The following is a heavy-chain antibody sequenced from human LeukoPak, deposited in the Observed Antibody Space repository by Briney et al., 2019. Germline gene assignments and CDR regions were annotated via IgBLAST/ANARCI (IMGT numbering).Heavy chain of an antibody. V-gene: IGHV4-34*01. Sequence: PSETLSLTCAVYGASFSDYYWSFIRQPPGKGLEWIGEIHHSGNTNYNPSLKSRVTISVDTSKNQFSLNLTSVTAADTAVYFCAGLQLEHYYFDYWGQGTLVTVSS. J-gene: IGHJ4*02. CDR1: GASFSDYY. D-gene: IGHD1-1*01. CDR2: IHHSGNT. CDR3: AGLQLEHYYFDY.